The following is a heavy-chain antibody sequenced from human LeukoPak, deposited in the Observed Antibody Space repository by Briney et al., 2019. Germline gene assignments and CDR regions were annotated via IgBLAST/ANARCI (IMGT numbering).Heavy chain of an antibody. J-gene: IGHJ4*02. CDR1: GGSNSYYY. V-gene: IGHV4-4*07. Sequence: SETLSLTCTVSGGSNSYYYWTWMRQPAGKGLEWIGRISSSGTTNYTPSLRSRVTLSLDMSENQFSLKLSSVTAADTAVYFCAGEGGSGGVCYFDYWGRGTLVTASS. CDR3: AGEGGSGGVCYFDY. CDR2: ISSSGTT. D-gene: IGHD2-15*01.